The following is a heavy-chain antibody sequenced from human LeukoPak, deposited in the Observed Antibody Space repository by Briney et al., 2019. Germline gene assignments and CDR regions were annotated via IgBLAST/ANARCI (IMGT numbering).Heavy chain of an antibody. CDR2: IYPGDSDT. D-gene: IGHD6-13*01. CDR1: GYRFTSYW. Sequence: RGESLKISCKGSGYRFTSYWIGWVRQMPGKGLEWMGIIYPGDSDTRYSPSFQGQVTISADKSISTAYLQWSSLKASDTAMYYCARPIAAAGPGAFDIWGQGTMVTVSS. J-gene: IGHJ3*02. CDR3: ARPIAAAGPGAFDI. V-gene: IGHV5-51*01.